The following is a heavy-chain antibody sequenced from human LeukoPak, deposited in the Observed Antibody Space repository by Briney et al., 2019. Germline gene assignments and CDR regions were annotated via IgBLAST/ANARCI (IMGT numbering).Heavy chain of an antibody. V-gene: IGHV1-69*13. CDR2: IIPIFGTA. CDR3: ARESRPGLTGYSNRDYYYYGMDV. D-gene: IGHD3-9*01. CDR1: GGTFSSYA. J-gene: IGHJ6*02. Sequence: ASVKVSCKASGGTFSSYAISWVRQAPGQGLEWMGGIIPIFGTANYAQKFQGRVTITADESTSTAYMELSSLRSEDTAVYYCARESRPGLTGYSNRDYYYYGMDVWGQGTTVTVSS.